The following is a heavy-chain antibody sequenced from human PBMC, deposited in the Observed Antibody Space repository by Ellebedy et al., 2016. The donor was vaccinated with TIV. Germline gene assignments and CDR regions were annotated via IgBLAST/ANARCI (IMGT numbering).Heavy chain of an antibody. CDR3: ARVLAYDILTDYYKNY. V-gene: IGHV4-59*08. CDR2: IHHSGRT. CDR1: GLTFSTYA. Sequence: ESLKISCAASGLTFSTYAMSWVRQAPGKGLEWIANIHHSGRTHYNPSLESRVTISVDTSKNQFSLNLNSVTAADTAVYYCARVLAYDILTDYYKNYWGQGTLVTVSS. J-gene: IGHJ4*02. D-gene: IGHD3-9*01.